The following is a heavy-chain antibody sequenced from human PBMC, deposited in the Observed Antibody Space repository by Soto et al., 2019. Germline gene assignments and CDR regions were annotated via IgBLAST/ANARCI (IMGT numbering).Heavy chain of an antibody. D-gene: IGHD1-20*01. CDR1: GYTFTSYG. CDR2: ISAYNGNT. CDR3: ARDVPIISGTSPYGMDV. Sequence: GASVKVSCKASGYTFTSYGISWVRQAPGQGLEWMGWISAYNGNTNSAQRLQGRVTMTTDTSTSTAYMELRSLRSDDTALYYCARDVPIISGTSPYGMDVWGQGTTVTVSS. V-gene: IGHV1-18*01. J-gene: IGHJ6*02.